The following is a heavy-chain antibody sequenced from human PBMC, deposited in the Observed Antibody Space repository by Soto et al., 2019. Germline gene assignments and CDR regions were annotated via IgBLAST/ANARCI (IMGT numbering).Heavy chain of an antibody. V-gene: IGHV3-48*01. D-gene: IGHD3-16*02. CDR3: ARDNSMITFGGVIAPPFDY. Sequence: PGGSLRLSCAASGFTFSSYSMNWVRQAPGKGLEWVSYISSSSSTIYYADSVKGRFTISRDNAKNSLYLQMNSLRAEDTTVYYCARDNSMITFGGVIAPPFDYWGQGTLVTVSS. CDR1: GFTFSSYS. CDR2: ISSSSSTI. J-gene: IGHJ4*02.